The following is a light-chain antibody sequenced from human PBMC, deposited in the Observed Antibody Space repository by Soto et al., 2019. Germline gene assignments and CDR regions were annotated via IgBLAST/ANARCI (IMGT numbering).Light chain of an antibody. V-gene: IGKV1-5*03. Sequence: DIQMTQSPSTLSASVGDRVTITCRASQSISNWLAWYQQKPGKAPKLLIYKASSLESGVPSRFSGSGSGTEFTLTISSLQPDDFATYYCQQYHGTFGQGTKVEIK. J-gene: IGKJ1*01. CDR2: KAS. CDR3: QQYHGT. CDR1: QSISNW.